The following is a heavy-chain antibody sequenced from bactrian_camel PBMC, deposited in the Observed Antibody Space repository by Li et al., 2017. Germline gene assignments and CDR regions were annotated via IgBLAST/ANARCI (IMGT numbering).Heavy chain of an antibody. Sequence: VQLVESGGGFVQPGGSLRLSCAASGFTFSSYYMNWVRQVPGKGLEWVSRISSGGSTTYYADSAKGRFTISRDNAQNTVYLQLNSLQTEDTAMYYCLSSLGSDEGYWGQGTQVTVS. V-gene: IGHV3S40*01. D-gene: IGHD5*01. J-gene: IGHJ4*01. CDR2: ISSGGSTT. CDR1: GFTFSSYY. CDR3: LSSLGSDEGY.